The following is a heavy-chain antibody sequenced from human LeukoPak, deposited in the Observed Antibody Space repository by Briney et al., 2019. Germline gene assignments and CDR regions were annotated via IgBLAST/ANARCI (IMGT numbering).Heavy chain of an antibody. D-gene: IGHD3-3*01. J-gene: IGHJ4*02. CDR1: GYTFTGYY. CDR2: INPNSGGT. CDR3: ARDSFLVY. Sequence: ASVKVSCKASGYTFTGYYMHWVRQAPGQGLEWMGWINPNSGGTNYAQKFQGRVSMTRDTSISTAYMELSGLKCDDTALYYCARDSFLVYWGQGTLVTVSS. V-gene: IGHV1-2*02.